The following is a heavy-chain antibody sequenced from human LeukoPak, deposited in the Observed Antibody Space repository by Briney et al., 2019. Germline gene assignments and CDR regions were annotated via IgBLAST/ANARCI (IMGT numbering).Heavy chain of an antibody. CDR1: AGSISSYY. D-gene: IGHD6-13*01. Sequence: SETLSLTCTVSAGSISSYYWNWIRQPPGKGLEWIGYIYYSGITNYNPSLKSRVTISVGTSKSQFSLKLTSVTAADTALYYCARVYYSSSYDYWYFDLWGRGTLVTVSS. J-gene: IGHJ2*01. CDR3: ARVYYSSSYDYWYFDL. CDR2: IYYSGIT. V-gene: IGHV4-59*01.